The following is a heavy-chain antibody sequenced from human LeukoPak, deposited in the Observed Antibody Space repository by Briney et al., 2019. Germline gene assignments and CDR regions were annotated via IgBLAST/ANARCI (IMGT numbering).Heavy chain of an antibody. Sequence: PGGSLRLSCAASGFTFDDYGMSWVRQAPGKGLEWVSGINWNGGSTVYADSVKGRFTISRDNAKNSLYLQMNSLRAEDTALYYCARGDYGDYLWYFDYWGQGTLVTVSS. CDR1: GFTFDDYG. J-gene: IGHJ4*02. V-gene: IGHV3-20*04. CDR3: ARGDYGDYLWYFDY. D-gene: IGHD4-17*01. CDR2: INWNGGST.